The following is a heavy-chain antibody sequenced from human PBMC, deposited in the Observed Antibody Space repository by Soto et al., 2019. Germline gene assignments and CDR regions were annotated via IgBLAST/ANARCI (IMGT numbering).Heavy chain of an antibody. J-gene: IGHJ6*01. Sequence: QVQLVQSGTVVQRRGSSVKVSCQASGGTFSSHGMAWVRQAPGQGLEWMGGIIPTFGTPTYAPKLQGRVTITADKSTNTAYMELSSLRSEDRGVYYCASERSAEYVDCWG. CDR1: GGTFSSHG. D-gene: IGHD3-9*01. CDR2: IIPTFGTP. CDR3: ASERSAEYVDC. V-gene: IGHV1-69*06.